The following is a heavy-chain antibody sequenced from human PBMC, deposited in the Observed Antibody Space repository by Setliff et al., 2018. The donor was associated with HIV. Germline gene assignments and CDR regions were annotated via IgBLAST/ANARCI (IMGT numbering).Heavy chain of an antibody. Sequence: SETLSLTCTVSGVSISDYYWTWIRQRPGKGLEWIAFIYYSGSTYYSPSLKSRLMISVDTSRNQFSLNMTSVTAADTAVYFCARVVYTYYYMDVWGKGTTVTVSS. CDR2: IYYSGST. D-gene: IGHD2-15*01. CDR1: GVSISDYY. V-gene: IGHV4-59*08. CDR3: ARVVYTYYYMDV. J-gene: IGHJ6*03.